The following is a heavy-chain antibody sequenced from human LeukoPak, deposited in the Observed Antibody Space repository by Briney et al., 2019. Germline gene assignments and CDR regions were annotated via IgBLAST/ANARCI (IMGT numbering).Heavy chain of an antibody. D-gene: IGHD6-19*01. CDR3: ARVAMSSGPLIDH. V-gene: IGHV4-39*07. CDR1: GGSISSSIYY. Sequence: SETLSLTCTVSGGSISSSIYYWGWIRQPPGKGLEWIGSIQYSGNTHYNPSLRSRVTISVDTSNNQFSLKLASVTAADAAVYYCARVAMSSGPLIDHWGQGTLVTVSS. J-gene: IGHJ5*02. CDR2: IQYSGNT.